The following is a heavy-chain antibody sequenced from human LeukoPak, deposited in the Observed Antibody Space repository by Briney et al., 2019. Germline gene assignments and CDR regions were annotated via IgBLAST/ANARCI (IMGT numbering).Heavy chain of an antibody. CDR1: GYTFTSYG. CDR3: ARVVGSGSYYYYYYMDV. D-gene: IGHD3-10*01. Sequence: GASVKVSCKASGYTFTSYGISWVRQAPGQGLEWMGWISAYNGNTNYAQELQGRVTMTTDTSTSTAYMELRSLRSDDTAVYYCARVVGSGSYYYYYYMDVWGKGTTVTVSS. CDR2: ISAYNGNT. J-gene: IGHJ6*03. V-gene: IGHV1-18*01.